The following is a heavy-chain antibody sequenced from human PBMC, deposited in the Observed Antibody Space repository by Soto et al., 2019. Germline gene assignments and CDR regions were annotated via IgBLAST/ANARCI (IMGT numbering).Heavy chain of an antibody. CDR3: ARNYGDYVRSFDI. CDR1: GGTLSSNT. V-gene: IGHV1-69*02. CDR2: IVPMLGLA. D-gene: IGHD4-17*01. J-gene: IGHJ3*02. Sequence: QVQLVHSGAEVKKPGSSVKVSCKASGGTLSSNTISWVRQAPGQGLEWVGRIVPMLGLANVAQKFQGRFTLTADKSTNTVYMDLSSLRSEDTAVYYCARNYGDYVRSFDIWGQGTLVTVSS.